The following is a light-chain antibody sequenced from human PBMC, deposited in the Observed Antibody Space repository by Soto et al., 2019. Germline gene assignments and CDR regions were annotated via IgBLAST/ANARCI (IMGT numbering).Light chain of an antibody. CDR1: QTVSNTH. CDR2: DAS. J-gene: IGKJ1*01. CDR3: HPYGTSPQT. V-gene: IGKV3-20*01. Sequence: EIVLTQSPGSLSLSPGESATLSCRASQTVSNTHVAWYQQRPGQAPRLLIYDASRRDIGVPDRFSGSGSGTDFTLTISGLEPADCAVYFCHPYGTSPQTFGQGTKVDVK.